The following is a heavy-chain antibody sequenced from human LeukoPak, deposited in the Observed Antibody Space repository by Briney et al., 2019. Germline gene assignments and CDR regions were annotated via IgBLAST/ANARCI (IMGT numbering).Heavy chain of an antibody. J-gene: IGHJ4*02. CDR2: ISGNGDIT. V-gene: IGHV3-23*01. CDR3: AKVTGGDMITYGGLDY. D-gene: IGHD3-16*01. CDR1: GFTFSNYA. Sequence: GGSLRLSCAASGFTFSNYALGWVRRPPGRGLGWFSAISGNGDITYYTDSVKGRFTISRDNSKNTLYLQMNSLRAEDTAIYYCAKVTGGDMITYGGLDYWGQGTLVTVSS.